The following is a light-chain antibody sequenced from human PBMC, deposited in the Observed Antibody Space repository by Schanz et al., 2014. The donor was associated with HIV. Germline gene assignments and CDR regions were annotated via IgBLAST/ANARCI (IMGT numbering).Light chain of an antibody. CDR2: SNT. CDR1: RSNLGTNT. J-gene: IGLJ3*02. Sequence: QPVLTQPPSASGTPGQRVTISCSGSRSNLGTNTVTWHQQLPGTAPKLLIYSNTQRPSGVSDRFSGSGSGTSASLAISGLQSEDEADYYCAAWDDSLNGWVFGGGTKLTVL. CDR3: AAWDDSLNGWV. V-gene: IGLV1-44*01.